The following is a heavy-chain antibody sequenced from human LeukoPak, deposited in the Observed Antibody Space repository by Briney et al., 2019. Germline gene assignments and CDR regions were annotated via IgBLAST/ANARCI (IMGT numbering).Heavy chain of an antibody. CDR3: ARDLSYDFWSGYYVSSNFDY. J-gene: IGHJ4*02. CDR2: ISSSGSTI. CDR1: GFIFSDYY. V-gene: IGHV3-11*04. Sequence: PGGSLRLSCAASGFIFSDYYMSWIRQAPGKGLEWVSYISSSGSTIYYADSVKGRFTISRDNAKNSLYLQMNSLRAEDTAVYYCARDLSYDFWSGYYVSSNFDYWGQGTLVTVSS. D-gene: IGHD3-3*01.